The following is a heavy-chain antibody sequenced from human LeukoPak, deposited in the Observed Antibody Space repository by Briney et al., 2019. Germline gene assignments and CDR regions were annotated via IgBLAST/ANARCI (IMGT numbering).Heavy chain of an antibody. V-gene: IGHV1-2*02. CDR3: ARDGPPDYYDSSVSGMDV. CDR2: INPNSGGT. Sequence: ASVKVSCKASGYTFTGYYMHWVRQAPGQGLEWMGWINPNSGGTNYAQKLQGRVTMTTDTSTSTAYMELRSLRSDDTAVYYCARDGPPDYYDSSVSGMDVWGQGTTVTVSS. J-gene: IGHJ6*02. CDR1: GYTFTGYY. D-gene: IGHD3-22*01.